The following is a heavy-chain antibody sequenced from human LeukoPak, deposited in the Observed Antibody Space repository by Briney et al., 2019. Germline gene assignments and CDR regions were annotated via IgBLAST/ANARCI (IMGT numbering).Heavy chain of an antibody. J-gene: IGHJ5*02. CDR1: GGSISSGGYS. V-gene: IGHV4-30-2*01. D-gene: IGHD3-10*01. Sequence: SETLSLTCAVSGGSISSGGYSWSWIRQPPGKGLEWIGEIYHSGSTNYNPSLKSRVTISVDKSKNQFSLKLSSVIAADTAVYYCARRANYGSGSPNWFDPWGQGTLVTVSS. CDR2: IYHSGST. CDR3: ARRANYGSGSPNWFDP.